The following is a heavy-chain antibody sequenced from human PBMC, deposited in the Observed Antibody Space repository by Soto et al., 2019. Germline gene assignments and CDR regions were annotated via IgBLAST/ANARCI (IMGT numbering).Heavy chain of an antibody. D-gene: IGHD3-3*01. J-gene: IGHJ5*02. CDR3: ARESRFLEWLSLNWFDP. CDR2: ISWDSGRI. CDR1: GFTFDDYA. V-gene: IGHV3-9*01. Sequence: PGGSLRLSCAASGFTFDDYAMYWVRQGPGKGLEWVSGISWDSGRIGYADSVKGRFTISRDNAKNSLYLQMNSLRDEDTAVYYCARESRFLEWLSLNWFDPWAQGT.